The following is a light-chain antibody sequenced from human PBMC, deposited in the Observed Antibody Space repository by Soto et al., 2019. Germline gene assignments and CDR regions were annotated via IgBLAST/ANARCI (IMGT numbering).Light chain of an antibody. CDR1: SSNIGSNT. J-gene: IGLJ1*01. CDR3: AAWDDSLNGFYV. V-gene: IGLV1-44*01. CDR2: SNN. Sequence: QSVLTQPPSASGTPGQRVTISCSGSSSNIGSNTVNWYQQLPGTAPKLLICSNNQRPSGVPDRFSGSKSGTSASLAISGLQSEDEADYYCAAWDDSLNGFYVFGTGTKV.